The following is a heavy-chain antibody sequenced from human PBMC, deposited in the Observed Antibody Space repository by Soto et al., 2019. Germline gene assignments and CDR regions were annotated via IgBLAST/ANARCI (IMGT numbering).Heavy chain of an antibody. CDR1: GYTLTEIS. Sequence: GASVKVSCKVSGYTLTEISMHWVRQAPGKGLEWMGGFDPEDGETIYAQKFQGRVTMTEDTSTDTAYMELSSLRSEDTAVYYCATQGAVAVFYYLAQGTPVPISS. CDR2: FDPEDGET. V-gene: IGHV1-24*01. J-gene: IGHJ4*02. CDR3: ATQGAVAVFYY. D-gene: IGHD6-19*01.